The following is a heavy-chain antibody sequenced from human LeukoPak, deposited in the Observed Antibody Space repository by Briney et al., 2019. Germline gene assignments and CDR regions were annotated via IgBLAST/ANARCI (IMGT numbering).Heavy chain of an antibody. CDR2: ISNSDNTI. Sequence: GGSLRLSCAASGFSFSDYYMSWIRQAPGKGLEWLSYISNSDNTIYYADYVKGRFTISRDNAKNSLYLQMNSLRADDTAVYYCARGGYSSTLYGRYQHWGQGTLVTVSP. J-gene: IGHJ1*01. V-gene: IGHV3-11*04. CDR1: GFSFSDYY. CDR3: ARGGYSSTLYGRYQH. D-gene: IGHD6-13*01.